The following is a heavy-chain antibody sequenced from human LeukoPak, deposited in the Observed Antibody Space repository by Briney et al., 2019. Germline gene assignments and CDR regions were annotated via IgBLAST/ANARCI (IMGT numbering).Heavy chain of an antibody. V-gene: IGHV3-23*01. CDR3: AKGVVTWGHYYGMDV. Sequence: GGSLRLSCAASGFTFSSYAMSWVRQAPGKGLEWVSPISGGGGSTYYADSVKDRFTISRDNSKNTLSLQMNILRAEDTAVYYCAKGVVTWGHYYGMDVWGQGTTVTVSS. D-gene: IGHD3-16*02. CDR1: GFTFSSYA. CDR2: ISGGGGST. J-gene: IGHJ6*02.